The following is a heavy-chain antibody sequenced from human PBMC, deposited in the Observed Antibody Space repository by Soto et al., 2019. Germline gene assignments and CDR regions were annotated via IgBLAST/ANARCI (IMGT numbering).Heavy chain of an antibody. CDR2: IIPILGIA. CDR3: ARGAGYYGSGSYFAFDI. Sequence: SVKVSCKASGGTFSSYTISWVRQAPGQGLEWMGRIIPILGIANYAQKFQGRVTITADKSTSTAYMELSSLRSEDTAVYYCARGAGYYGSGSYFAFDIWGQGTMVTVSS. V-gene: IGHV1-69*02. D-gene: IGHD3-10*01. J-gene: IGHJ3*02. CDR1: GGTFSSYT.